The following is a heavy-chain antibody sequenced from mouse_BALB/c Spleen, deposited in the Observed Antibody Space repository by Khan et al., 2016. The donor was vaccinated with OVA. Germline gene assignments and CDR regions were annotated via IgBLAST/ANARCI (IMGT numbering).Heavy chain of an antibody. Sequence: EVELVESGGGLVKPGGSLKLSCAASGFTFSDYYMYWVRQTPDERLEWVATISDGGSYIYYPDNVKGRFTISRDNVKNNLYLQMSSLKSEDSAMYYCVRGFYGDPFAYWGQGTLVTVS. V-gene: IGHV5-4*02. J-gene: IGHJ3*01. CDR3: VRGFYGDPFAY. D-gene: IGHD2-13*01. CDR1: GFTFSDYY. CDR2: ISDGGSYI.